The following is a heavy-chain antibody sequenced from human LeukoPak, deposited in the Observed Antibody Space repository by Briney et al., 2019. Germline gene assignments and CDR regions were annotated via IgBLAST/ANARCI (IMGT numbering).Heavy chain of an antibody. CDR1: GFTFSDHY. V-gene: IGHV3-72*01. CDR2: TRNKANSYTT. J-gene: IGHJ3*02. D-gene: IGHD5-18*01. CDR3: ARVGYSDAFDI. Sequence: GGSLRLSCAASGFTFSDHYMDWVRQAPGKGLEWVGRTRNKANSYTTEYAASVKGRFTILRDDSKNSLYLQMNSLKTEDTAVYYCARVGYSDAFDIWGQGTMVTVSS.